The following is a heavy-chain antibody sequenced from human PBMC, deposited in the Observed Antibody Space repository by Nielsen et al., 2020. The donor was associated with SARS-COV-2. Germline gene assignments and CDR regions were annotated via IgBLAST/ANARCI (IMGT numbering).Heavy chain of an antibody. J-gene: IGHJ6*02. D-gene: IGHD6-19*01. V-gene: IGHV3-21*01. CDR2: ISSSSSYI. Sequence: GGSLRLSCAASGFTFSSYSMNWVRQAPGKGLEWVSSISSSSSYIYYADSVKGRFTISRDNSKNTLYLQMNSLRAEDTAVYYCARDSSGRGLYYYGMDVWGQGTTVTVSS. CDR1: GFTFSSYS. CDR3: ARDSSGRGLYYYGMDV.